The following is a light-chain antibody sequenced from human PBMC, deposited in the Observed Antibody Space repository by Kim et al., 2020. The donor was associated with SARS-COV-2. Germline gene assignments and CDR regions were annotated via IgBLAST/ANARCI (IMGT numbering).Light chain of an antibody. CDR1: HDISNY. J-gene: IGKJ3*01. CDR2: GAT. CDR3: QQYDDLPFT. V-gene: IGKV1-33*01. Sequence: ASVGDRVTITCQASHDISNYLNWYQQKPEKAPKLLISGATNLEAGVPSRFGGSGSGRHFTFTISSLQPDDIATYYCQQYDDLPFTFGPVTKVDIK.